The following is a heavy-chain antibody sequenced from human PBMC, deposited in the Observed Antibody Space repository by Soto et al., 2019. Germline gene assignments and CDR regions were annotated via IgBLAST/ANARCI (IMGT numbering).Heavy chain of an antibody. CDR1: GYTFTSYD. J-gene: IGHJ4*02. V-gene: IGHV1-8*01. D-gene: IGHD2-2*01. CDR2: INASNGNT. Sequence: ASVKVSCKASGYTFTSYDINWVRQATGQGLEWMGWINASNGNTKYAQKFQGRVTITRDTSTSTAYMELSSLRSEDTAVYYCARGCSSTSCYVRDYWGQGTLVTVSS. CDR3: ARGCSSTSCYVRDY.